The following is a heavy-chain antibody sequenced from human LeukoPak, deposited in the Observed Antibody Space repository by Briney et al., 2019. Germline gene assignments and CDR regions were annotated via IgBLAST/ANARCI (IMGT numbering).Heavy chain of an antibody. V-gene: IGHV4-61*02. CDR1: GGSISSGSYS. CDR3: ARTTEGGYTYDYFYYYYMDV. D-gene: IGHD5-18*01. CDR2: ISTSGST. Sequence: SQTLSLTCTVSGGSISSGSYSWSWIRQPAGKGLEWIGRISTSGSTNYNPSLKSRVTISVDTSKNQFSLKLNSVTAADTAVYFCARTTEGGYTYDYFYYYYMDVWGKGTTVTISS. J-gene: IGHJ6*03.